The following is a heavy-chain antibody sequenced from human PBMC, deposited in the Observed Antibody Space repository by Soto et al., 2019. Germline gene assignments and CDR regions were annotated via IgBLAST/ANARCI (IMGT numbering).Heavy chain of an antibody. D-gene: IGHD3-10*01. J-gene: IGHJ6*03. CDR3: ASTYYYGSGSQRTYYMDV. CDR2: IIPILGIA. Sequence: QVQLVQSGAEVKKPGSSVKVSCKASGGTFSSYTISWVRQAPGQGLEWMGRIIPILGIANYAQKFQGRVTITADKSTSTAYMELSSLRSEDTAVYYCASTYYYGSGSQRTYYMDVWGKGTTVTVSS. CDR1: GGTFSSYT. V-gene: IGHV1-69*02.